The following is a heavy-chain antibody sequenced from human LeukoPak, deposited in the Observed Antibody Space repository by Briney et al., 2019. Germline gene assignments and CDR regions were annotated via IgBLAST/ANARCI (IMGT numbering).Heavy chain of an antibody. J-gene: IGHJ2*01. CDR3: ARELNYYDSSGIHRYFDL. Sequence: PSETLSLTCTVSGGSISSGDYYWSWIRQPPGKGLEWIGYIYYSGSTYYNPSLKSRVTISVDTSKNQFSLKLSSVTAADTAVYYCARELNYYDSSGIHRYFDLWGRGTLVTVSS. V-gene: IGHV4-30-4*01. CDR1: GGSISSGDYY. D-gene: IGHD3-22*01. CDR2: IYYSGST.